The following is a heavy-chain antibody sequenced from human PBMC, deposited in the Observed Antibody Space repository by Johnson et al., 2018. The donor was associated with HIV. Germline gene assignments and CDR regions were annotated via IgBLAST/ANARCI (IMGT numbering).Heavy chain of an antibody. V-gene: IGHV3-15*01. Sequence: VQLVESGGGVVQPGRSLRLSCAASGFTFTNAWMHWVRQAPGKGLEWVGRLKSSTDGETADYAAHLTGRFTISRADSKNTLYLQRTRLKTEDTALYYCTTDVPGGPYYNAFDIWGQGTMVTVSS. CDR2: LKSSTDGETA. CDR3: TTDVPGGPYYNAFDI. CDR1: GFTFTNAW. J-gene: IGHJ3*02. D-gene: IGHD1-26*01.